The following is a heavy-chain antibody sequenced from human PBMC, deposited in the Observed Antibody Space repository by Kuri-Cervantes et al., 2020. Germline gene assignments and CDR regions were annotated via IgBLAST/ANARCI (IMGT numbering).Heavy chain of an antibody. Sequence: GESLKISCAASGFTFSSYDMHWVRQATGKGLEWVSAIGTAGDTYYPGSVKGRFTISRDNAKNSLYLQMNSLRAEDTAVYYCARDLGSGSYYNAHYYYYGMDVWGQGTTVTVSS. CDR1: GFTFSSYD. D-gene: IGHD3-10*01. V-gene: IGHV3-13*01. J-gene: IGHJ6*02. CDR2: IGTAGDT. CDR3: ARDLGSGSYYNAHYYYYGMDV.